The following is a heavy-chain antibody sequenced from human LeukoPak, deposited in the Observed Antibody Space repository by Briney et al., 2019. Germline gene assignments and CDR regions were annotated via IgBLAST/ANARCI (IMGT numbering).Heavy chain of an antibody. D-gene: IGHD1-26*01. CDR1: GFTFSDAW. CDR3: TTRGGSFSIFDY. J-gene: IGHJ4*02. CDR2: IKSKTDGGTT. Sequence: KPGGSLRLSCAASGFTFSDAWMSWVRQAPGKGLEWVGRIKSKTDGGTTDYAAPVKGRLTISRDDSKNTLYLQMNSLKTEDTAVYYCTTRGGSFSIFDYWGQGTLVTVSS. V-gene: IGHV3-15*01.